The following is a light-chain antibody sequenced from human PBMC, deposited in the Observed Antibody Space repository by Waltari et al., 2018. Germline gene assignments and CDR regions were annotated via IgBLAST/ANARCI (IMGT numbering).Light chain of an antibody. CDR2: RNK. V-gene: IGLV1-47*01. Sequence: QSVLTQPPSTSGTPGQRVTISCSGSSSNIGSNFVYWYQHLPGTAPKLLIYRNKQRPSGVPDRFCGSKSGTSASLAISGLRSEDEADYYCAAWDDSLSGPVFGGGTKLTVL. J-gene: IGLJ2*01. CDR3: AAWDDSLSGPV. CDR1: SSNIGSNF.